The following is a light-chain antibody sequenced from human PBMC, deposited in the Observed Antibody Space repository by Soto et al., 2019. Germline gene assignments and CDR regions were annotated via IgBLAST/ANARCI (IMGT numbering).Light chain of an antibody. CDR1: QSVSSN. CDR3: QQYNDWPGYT. J-gene: IGKJ2*01. V-gene: IGKV3-15*01. CDR2: GAS. Sequence: EIVMTQSPATLSVSPGERATLSCRASQSVSSNLAWYQQKRGQAPRLLIYGASIRATGIPARFSGSGSGTEFTLTNSSLQSEDFAVYYCQQYNDWPGYTFGQGTKLEI.